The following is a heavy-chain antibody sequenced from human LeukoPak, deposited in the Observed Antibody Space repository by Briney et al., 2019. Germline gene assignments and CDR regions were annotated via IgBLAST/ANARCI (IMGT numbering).Heavy chain of an antibody. J-gene: IGHJ4*02. V-gene: IGHV3-20*04. D-gene: IGHD3-10*01. CDR1: GFTFDDYA. CDR3: ARNYGSGSYYTLGY. CDR2: INWNGGST. Sequence: GGSLRLSCAASGFTFDDYAMHWVRQAPGKGLEWVSGINWNGGSTGYADSVKGRFTISRDNAKNSLYLQMNSLRAEDTAVYYCARNYGSGSYYTLGYWGQGTLVTVSS.